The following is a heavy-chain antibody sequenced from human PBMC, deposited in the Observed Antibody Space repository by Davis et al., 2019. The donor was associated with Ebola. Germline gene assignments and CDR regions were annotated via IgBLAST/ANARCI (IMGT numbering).Heavy chain of an antibody. CDR3: AGPIRGYSGTF. Sequence: GESLKISCAASGFTFSTYWMNWVRQAPEKGLEWVGNIKEDGTEKSYVDSVKGRFTISRDNAKNSLHLQMNSLRAEDTAVYYCAGPIRGYSGTFWGQGTLVTVSS. V-gene: IGHV3-7*01. CDR2: IKEDGTEK. CDR1: GFTFSTYW. D-gene: IGHD5-18*01. J-gene: IGHJ4*02.